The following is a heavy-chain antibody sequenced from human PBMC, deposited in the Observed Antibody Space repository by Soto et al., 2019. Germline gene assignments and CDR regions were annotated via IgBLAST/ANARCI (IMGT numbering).Heavy chain of an antibody. CDR2: VNPSGGHT. D-gene: IGHD2-21*02. V-gene: IGHV1-46*01. CDR3: ARGGHVVVVTAALDY. J-gene: IGHJ4*02. CDR1: GDTFTDYY. Sequence: QVQLMQSGAEVKKPGASVKVSCKASGDTFTDYYIHWVRQAPGQGLVWMGTVNPSGGHTTYAQHFLGRVTMTRDTSTSTLYMELTSLTSEDTAVYYCARGGHVVVVTAALDYWGQGTLVTVSS.